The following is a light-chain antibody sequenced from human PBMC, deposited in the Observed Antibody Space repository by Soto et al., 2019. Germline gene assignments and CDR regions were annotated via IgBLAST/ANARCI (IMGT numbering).Light chain of an antibody. CDR2: DAS. Sequence: EIVLTQSPATLSLSPGERATLSCRASQSVSSYLAWYQQKPGQAPRLLIYDASNRATGIPDRFRGSKSGTDFTLTIRGLEPEDAALYYCQQYGSSPITFGQGTRLEIK. CDR3: QQYGSSPIT. J-gene: IGKJ5*01. CDR1: QSVSSY. V-gene: IGKV3-11*01.